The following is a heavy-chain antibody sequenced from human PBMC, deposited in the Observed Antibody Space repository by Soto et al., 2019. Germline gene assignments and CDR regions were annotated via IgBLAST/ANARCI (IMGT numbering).Heavy chain of an antibody. D-gene: IGHD3-16*01. V-gene: IGHV3-30*18. CDR1: GYTFSRNG. J-gene: IGHJ4*02. Sequence: QVQLVESGGGVVQPGRSLRLSCAASGYTFSRNGMHWVRQAPGKGLEWVAVISYDGSKKYYEDSVKGRFTISRDNSKNTLYLQVNSLRAEDTAVYYCAKDRVESGLGEVDYWGQGTLVTVSS. CDR3: AKDRVESGLGEVDY. CDR2: ISYDGSKK.